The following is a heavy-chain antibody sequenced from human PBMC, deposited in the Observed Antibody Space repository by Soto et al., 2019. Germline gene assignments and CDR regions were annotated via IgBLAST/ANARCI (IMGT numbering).Heavy chain of an antibody. CDR3: ARQSSGDFDF. D-gene: IGHD4-17*01. J-gene: IGHJ4*02. Sequence: ASETLSLTCSVSGGSIGHYYWNWIRQSPGKGLEWIGNVYYSGTTYNPSLRRRVTISVDTSKSQFSLNLTSVTAADTAVYYCARQSSGDFDFWGQGVLVTVSS. V-gene: IGHV4-59*08. CDR1: GGSIGHYY. CDR2: VYYSGT.